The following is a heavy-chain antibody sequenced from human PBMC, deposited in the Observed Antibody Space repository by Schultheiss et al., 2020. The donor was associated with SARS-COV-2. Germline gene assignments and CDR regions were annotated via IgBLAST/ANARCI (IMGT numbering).Heavy chain of an antibody. CDR2: IYHSGST. Sequence: SQTLSLTCAVSGYSISSGYYWGWIRQPPGKGLEWIGSIYHSGSTNYNPSLKSRVTLSVDTSKNQFSLKLSSVTAADTAVYYCARRMYYYGSGSYHFDYWGQGTLVTVSS. V-gene: IGHV4-38-2*01. D-gene: IGHD3-10*01. J-gene: IGHJ4*02. CDR3: ARRMYYYGSGSYHFDY. CDR1: GYSISSGYY.